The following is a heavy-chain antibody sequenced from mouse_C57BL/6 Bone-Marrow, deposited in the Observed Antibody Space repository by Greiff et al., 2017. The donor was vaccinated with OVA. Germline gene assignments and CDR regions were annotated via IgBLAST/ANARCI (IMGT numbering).Heavy chain of an antibody. CDR3: TTERWLPH. Sequence: EVQLVESGAELVRPGASVKLSCTASGFNIKDDYMHWVKQRPEQGLEWIGWIDPENGDTEYASKFQGKATITADTSSNTAYLQLSSLTSEDTAVYYCTTERWLPHWGQGTLVTVSA. D-gene: IGHD2-3*01. V-gene: IGHV14-4*01. J-gene: IGHJ3*01. CDR1: GFNIKDDY. CDR2: IDPENGDT.